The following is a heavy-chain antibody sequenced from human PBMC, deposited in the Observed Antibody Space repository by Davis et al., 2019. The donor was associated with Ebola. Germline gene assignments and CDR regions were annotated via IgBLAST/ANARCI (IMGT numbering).Heavy chain of an antibody. CDR3: ARDVLWLVPAAGDMDV. CDR2: ISSSGSTI. Sequence: GGSLRPSCAASGFTFSSYEMNWVRQAPGKGLEWVSYISSSGSTIYYADSVKGRFTISRDNAKNSLYLQMNSLRAEDTAVYYCARDVLWLVPAAGDMDVWGQGTTVTVSS. CDR1: GFTFSSYE. D-gene: IGHD2-2*01. J-gene: IGHJ6*02. V-gene: IGHV3-48*03.